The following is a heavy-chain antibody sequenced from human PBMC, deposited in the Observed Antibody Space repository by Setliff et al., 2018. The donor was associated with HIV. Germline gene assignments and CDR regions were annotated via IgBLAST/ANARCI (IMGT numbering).Heavy chain of an antibody. D-gene: IGHD6-19*01. J-gene: IGHJ1*01. Sequence: PGESLTISCAASGFAFVGAEIHWVRQASGKGLEWVGRIRNKFNSLATQYGESLEGRFTISRDDSKNTAYLQMRSLKTDDTAVYFCATNVRVPGSSLDSWGPGSLVTVSS. CDR2: IRNKFNSLAT. CDR3: ATNVRVPGSSLDS. V-gene: IGHV3-73*01. CDR1: GFAFVGAE.